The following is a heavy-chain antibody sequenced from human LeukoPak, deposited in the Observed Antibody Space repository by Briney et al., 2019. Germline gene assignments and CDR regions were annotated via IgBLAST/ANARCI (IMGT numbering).Heavy chain of an antibody. CDR2: IYYSGST. J-gene: IGHJ3*02. Sequence: SETLSLTCTVSGGSISSYYWSWIRQPPGKGLEWIGYIYYSGSTNYNPSLKSRVTISVDTSKNQFSLKLSSVTAADTAVYYCARDDSSGLYAFDIWGQGSMVTVSS. D-gene: IGHD3-22*01. V-gene: IGHV4-59*01. CDR1: GGSISSYY. CDR3: ARDDSSGLYAFDI.